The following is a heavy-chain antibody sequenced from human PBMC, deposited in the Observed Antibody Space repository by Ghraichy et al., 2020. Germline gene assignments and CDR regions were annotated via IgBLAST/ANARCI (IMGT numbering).Heavy chain of an antibody. CDR1: GFTFSNYN. CDR3: VRIPNGATYPNWFDP. V-gene: IGHV3-48*02. J-gene: IGHJ5*02. CDR2: ISTSSGTI. Sequence: GSLRLSCAASGFTFSNYNMNWVRQAPGKGLEWLSYISTSSGTIYYADSVKGRFTISRDNAKNSLYLQMNSLRDEDTAVYYCVRIPNGATYPNWFDPWGQGTLVTVSS. D-gene: IGHD4/OR15-4a*01.